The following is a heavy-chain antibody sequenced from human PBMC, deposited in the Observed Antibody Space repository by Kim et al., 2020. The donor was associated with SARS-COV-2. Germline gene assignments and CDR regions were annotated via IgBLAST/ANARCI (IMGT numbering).Heavy chain of an antibody. CDR1: GGSFSGYY. CDR2: INHSGST. Sequence: SETLSLTCAVYGGSFSGYYWSWIRQPPGKGLEWIGEINHSGSTNYNPSLKSRVTISVDTSKNQFSLKLSSVTAADTAVYYCAREGYSSGWYSRGFDYWGQGTLVTVSS. CDR3: AREGYSSGWYSRGFDY. V-gene: IGHV4-34*01. J-gene: IGHJ4*02. D-gene: IGHD6-19*01.